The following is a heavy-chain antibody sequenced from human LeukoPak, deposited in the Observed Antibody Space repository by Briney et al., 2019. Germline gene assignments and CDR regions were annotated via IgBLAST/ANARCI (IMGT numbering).Heavy chain of an antibody. V-gene: IGHV4-31*03. Sequence: SETLSLTCTVSGGSISSGGYYWSWIRQHPGKGLEWIGYIYYSGSTNYNPSLKSRVTISVDTSKNQFSLKLSSVTAADTAVYYCARGKWAVAGFFDYWGQGTLVTVSS. J-gene: IGHJ4*02. D-gene: IGHD6-19*01. CDR1: GGSISSGGYY. CDR3: ARGKWAVAGFFDY. CDR2: IYYSGST.